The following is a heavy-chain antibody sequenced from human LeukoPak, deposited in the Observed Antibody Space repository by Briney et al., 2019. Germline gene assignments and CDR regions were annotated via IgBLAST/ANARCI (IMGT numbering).Heavy chain of an antibody. CDR1: GGSISRDY. V-gene: IGHV4-39*01. J-gene: IGHJ4*02. CDR3: ARHVAYAPFDS. D-gene: IGHD4-17*01. CDR2: WST. Sequence: SETLSLTCTVPGGSISRDYWGWIRQPPGKGLEWLGSWSTSYKASLESRVTISVDASKNQLYLRLSSLTAADTAVYYCARHVAYAPFDSWGQGTLVTVSS.